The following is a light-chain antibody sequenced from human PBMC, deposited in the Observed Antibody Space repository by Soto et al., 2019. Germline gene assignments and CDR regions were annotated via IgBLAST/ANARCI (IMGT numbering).Light chain of an antibody. CDR1: QSVSSGS. CDR3: QHLGSSSIP. V-gene: IGKV3-20*01. J-gene: IGKJ5*01. Sequence: EIVLTQSPGTLSLSPGERATLSCRASQSVSSGSLAWYQQKPGQAPRLLIYGASGRATGIPDRLSGSGSGTDFLFTITRLEPEDFAVFYCQHLGSSSIPFAQGTRLEIK. CDR2: GAS.